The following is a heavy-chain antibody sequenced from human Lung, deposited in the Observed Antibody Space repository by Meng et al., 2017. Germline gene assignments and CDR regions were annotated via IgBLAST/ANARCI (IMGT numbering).Heavy chain of an antibody. J-gene: IGHJ2*01. Sequence: QLQQSGPGLVKPSQTLSLTCTVSGGSISSSNYYWSWIRQPPGKGLEWSGHIYNSGSTYYNPSLKSRITISVDTSKNQFSLKLSSVTAADTAVYYCARGQKGYFDLWGRGTLVTVSS. CDR3: ARGQKGYFDL. CDR1: GGSISSSNYY. CDR2: IYNSGST. V-gene: IGHV4-30-4*01.